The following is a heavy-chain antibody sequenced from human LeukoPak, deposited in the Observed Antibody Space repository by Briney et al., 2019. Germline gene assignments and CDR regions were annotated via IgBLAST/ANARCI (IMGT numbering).Heavy chain of an antibody. V-gene: IGHV3-23*01. CDR3: ATQRSGWHYFDY. CDR2: ISSSGSST. D-gene: IGHD6-19*01. CDR1: GFTFSNYA. Sequence: PGGSLRLSCAASGFTFSNYAMSWVRQAPGKGLEWVSSISSSGSSTYYADSVKGRFTISRDNSKNTLFLQMNSPRAEDTAVYYCATQRSGWHYFDYWGQGTLVTVSS. J-gene: IGHJ4*02.